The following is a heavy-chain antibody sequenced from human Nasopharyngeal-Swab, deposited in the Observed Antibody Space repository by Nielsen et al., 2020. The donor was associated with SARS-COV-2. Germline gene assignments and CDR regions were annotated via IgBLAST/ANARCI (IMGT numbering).Heavy chain of an antibody. CDR1: GYTFTSYY. CDR2: INPSGGST. Sequence: ASVKVSCKASGYTFTSYYMHWVRQATGQGLEWMGIINPSGGSTSYAQKFQGRVTMTRDTSTSTVYMELSSLRSEDTAVHYCARDGLVSGSYDAFDIWGQGTMVTVSS. V-gene: IGHV1-46*01. CDR3: ARDGLVSGSYDAFDI. J-gene: IGHJ3*02. D-gene: IGHD1-26*01.